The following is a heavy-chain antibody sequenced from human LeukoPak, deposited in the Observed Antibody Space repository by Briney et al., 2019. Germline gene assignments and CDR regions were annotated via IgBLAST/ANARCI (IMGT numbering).Heavy chain of an antibody. V-gene: IGHV3-48*03. D-gene: IGHD6-19*01. J-gene: IGHJ4*02. Sequence: GGSLRLSCAASGFTFSSYEMNWVRQAPGKGLEWVSYISSSGSTIYYADSVKGRFTISRDNAKNSLYLQMNSLRAEDTAAYYCARTVAGLDYWGQGTLVTVSS. CDR2: ISSSGSTI. CDR3: ARTVAGLDY. CDR1: GFTFSSYE.